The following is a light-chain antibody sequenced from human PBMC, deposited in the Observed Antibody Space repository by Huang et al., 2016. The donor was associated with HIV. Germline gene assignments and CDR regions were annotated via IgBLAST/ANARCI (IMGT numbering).Light chain of an antibody. V-gene: IGKV1-39*01. Sequence: DIQMTQSPSSLSASVGDRVTITCRASQSISNYLNWYQQKPGKAPKRLIYAASSLQSGGPSRFSGSGSGTDFTLTISSLQPEDFATYYCQQSYSTPITFGQGTRLEIK. CDR2: AAS. CDR3: QQSYSTPIT. CDR1: QSISNY. J-gene: IGKJ5*01.